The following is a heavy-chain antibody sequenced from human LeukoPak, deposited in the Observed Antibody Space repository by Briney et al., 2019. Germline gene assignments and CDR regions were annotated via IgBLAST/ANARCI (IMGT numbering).Heavy chain of an antibody. D-gene: IGHD3-22*01. V-gene: IGHV4-4*07. CDR2: VYASGNT. Sequence: KPSETLSLTCTVSGGSISSYYWSWIRQPAGKGLEWIGRVYASGNTNYNPSLKSRVTLSVDTSKNQFSLKLSSVTAADTAIYFCAREGSGNYYDSRPGDYWGQGTLVTVSS. J-gene: IGHJ4*02. CDR1: GGSISSYY. CDR3: AREGSGNYYDSRPGDY.